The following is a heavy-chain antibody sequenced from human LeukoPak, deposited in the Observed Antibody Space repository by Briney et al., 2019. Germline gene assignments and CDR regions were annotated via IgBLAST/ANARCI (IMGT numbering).Heavy chain of an antibody. CDR3: ARDGLVVRGSFPKNWFDT. D-gene: IGHD3-10*01. Sequence: PGGSLRLSCAASGFTFSTYWMHWVRQAPGKGLVWVSGVNTDGGRTNYADSVKGRFTISRDNAKSTLHLQMNSLRAEDTAVYYCARDGLVVRGSFPKNWFDTWGQGTLVTVSS. J-gene: IGHJ5*02. CDR1: GFTFSTYW. V-gene: IGHV3-74*01. CDR2: VNTDGGRT.